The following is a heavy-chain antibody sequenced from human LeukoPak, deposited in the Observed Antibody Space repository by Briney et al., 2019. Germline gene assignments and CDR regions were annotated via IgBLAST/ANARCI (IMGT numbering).Heavy chain of an antibody. CDR2: ISAYNGNT. CDR1: GYTFTSYG. CDR3: AKAEKRTSLTTVTRGYMDV. Sequence: ASVKVSCKASGYTFTSYGISWVRQAPGQGLEWMGWISAYNGNTNYAQKLQGRVTMTTDTSTSTAYMELRSLRSDDTAVYYCAKAEKRTSLTTVTRGYMDVWGKGTTVTVSS. J-gene: IGHJ6*03. D-gene: IGHD4-17*01. V-gene: IGHV1-18*01.